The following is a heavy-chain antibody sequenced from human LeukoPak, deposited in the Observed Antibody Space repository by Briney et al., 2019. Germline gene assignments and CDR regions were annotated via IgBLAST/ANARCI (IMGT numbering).Heavy chain of an antibody. V-gene: IGHV4-38-2*02. CDR2: INHSGST. CDR3: ARQLLGYCSSTSCYASGGYYMDV. D-gene: IGHD2-2*01. J-gene: IGHJ6*03. Sequence: SETLSLTCTVSGYSISSGYYWSWIRQPPGKGLEWIGEINHSGSTNYNPSLKSRVTISVDTSKNQFSLKLSSVTAADTAVYYCARQLLGYCSSTSCYASGGYYMDVWGKGTTVTISS. CDR1: GYSISSGYY.